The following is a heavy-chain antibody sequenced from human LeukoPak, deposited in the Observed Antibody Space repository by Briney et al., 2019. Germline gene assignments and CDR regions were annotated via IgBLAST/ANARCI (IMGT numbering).Heavy chain of an antibody. V-gene: IGHV1-2*02. J-gene: IGHJ3*02. CDR1: GYTFTGYY. D-gene: IGHD4-17*01. CDR2: INPNSGGT. CDR3: AITTTVTTSADAFDI. Sequence: GASVKVSCKASGYTFTGYYMHWVRQAPGQGLEWMGWINPNSGGTNYAQKFQGRVTMTRDTSISTAYMELSRLRSDDTAVYYCAITTTVTTSADAFDIWGQGTMVTVSS.